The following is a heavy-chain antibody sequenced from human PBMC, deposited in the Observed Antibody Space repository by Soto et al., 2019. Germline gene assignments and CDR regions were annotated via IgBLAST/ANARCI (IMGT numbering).Heavy chain of an antibody. V-gene: IGHV4-59*08. D-gene: IGHD2-21*01. CDR1: GGSFSPNY. CDR2: IYYAGTT. J-gene: IGHJ5*02. Sequence: QVQLQESGPGLVKSSETLSLTCTVSGGSFSPNYWAWIRQPPGKGLEWIGYIYYAGTTSYKPSLKRRVSITLETSKSQFSLRLTSVTASDTAVYYCARLGAYYQSLDPWGQGTVVTVSS. CDR3: ARLGAYYQSLDP.